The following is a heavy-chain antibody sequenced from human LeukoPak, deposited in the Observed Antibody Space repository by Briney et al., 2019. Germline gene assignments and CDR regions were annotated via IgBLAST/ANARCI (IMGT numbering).Heavy chain of an antibody. D-gene: IGHD5-24*01. CDR3: AKARDGYNYPYYYGTDV. CDR2: ISGSGGST. CDR1: GFTFSSYA. Sequence: GGSLRLSCAASGFTFSSYAMSWVRQPPGEGLEWVSTISGSGGSTHYADSVKGRFTISRDNSKNTLHLQMNSLRGEDTAVYYCAKARDGYNYPYYYGTDVWGLETTVTVSS. J-gene: IGHJ6*02. V-gene: IGHV3-23*01.